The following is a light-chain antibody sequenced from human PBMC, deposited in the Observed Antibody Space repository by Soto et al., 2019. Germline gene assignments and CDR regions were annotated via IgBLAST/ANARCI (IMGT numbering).Light chain of an antibody. CDR2: AAS. Sequence: EIVMTQSPATLSVSPGERVSLSCRASQSVSSNVAWYQQKLGQAPRLLMFAASTRATGIPARFSGSGSGIEFTLTISSLQSEYFAVYYCQQYNDWPPRSTFGQGTKLEIK. CDR1: QSVSSN. CDR3: QQYNDWPPRST. J-gene: IGKJ2*01. V-gene: IGKV3-15*01.